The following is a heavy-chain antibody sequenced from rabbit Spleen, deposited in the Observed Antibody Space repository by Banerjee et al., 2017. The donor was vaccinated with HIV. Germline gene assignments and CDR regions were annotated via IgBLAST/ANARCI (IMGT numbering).Heavy chain of an antibody. Sequence: QSLQESGGGLFQPGGSLALTCKASGFDFSSYYMSWFRQAPGKGLEYIGFINTGGSAYYASWVNGRFTISKTSSTTVTLQMTSLTAADTATYFCARDTSSSFSSYGMDLWGQGTLVTVS. CDR1: GFDFSSYY. CDR3: ARDTSSSFSSYGMDL. CDR2: INTGGSA. D-gene: IGHD1-1*01. V-gene: IGHV1S40*01. J-gene: IGHJ6*01.